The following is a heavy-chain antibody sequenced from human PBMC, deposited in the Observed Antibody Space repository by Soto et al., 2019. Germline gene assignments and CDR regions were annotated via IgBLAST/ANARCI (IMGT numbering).Heavy chain of an antibody. CDR1: GYAFSSYA. V-gene: IGHV1-3*01. D-gene: IGHD7-27*01. CDR2: INAGYGNT. CDR3: ARDTGDGTFDF. Sequence: ALVKVSFKGSGYAFSSYAMHWVCQAPGQRLEWMGWINAGYGNTKSSQKFQDRVTISRDTSASTAYMELTSLRSEDTAVYYCARDTGDGTFDFWGQGTLVNVSS. J-gene: IGHJ4*02.